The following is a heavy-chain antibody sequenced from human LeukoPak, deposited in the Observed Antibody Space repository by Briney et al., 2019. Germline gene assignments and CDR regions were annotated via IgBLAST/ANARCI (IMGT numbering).Heavy chain of an antibody. J-gene: IGHJ4*02. CDR3: ARDDCGDTCYPGGY. Sequence: ASVKASCKASGYTFTKYVVHWVRQAPGQRPEWMGWINAGNGDTKYSQNFQDRVTITRDTSANTAYMELSSLTSEDTALYYCARDDCGDTCYPGGYWGQGTLVTVSS. CDR2: INAGNGDT. V-gene: IGHV1-3*01. D-gene: IGHD2-21*01. CDR1: GYTFTKYV.